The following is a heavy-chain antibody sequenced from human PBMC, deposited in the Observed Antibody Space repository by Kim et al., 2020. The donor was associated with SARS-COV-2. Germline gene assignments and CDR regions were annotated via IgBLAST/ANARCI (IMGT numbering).Heavy chain of an antibody. CDR3: AHSRIRSGTMIVVADSSIDY. CDR2: IYCDDDK. CDR1: GFSLSTSGVG. V-gene: IGHV2-5*02. D-gene: IGHD3-22*01. Sequence: SGPTLVKPTQTLTLTCTFSGFSLSTSGVGVGWIRQPPVTALEWLALIYCDDDKRYSPSLKSRLTITKDTSKNQVVLTMTNMDPVDTATYYCAHSRIRSGTMIVVADSSIDYWGQGTMVTVSS. J-gene: IGHJ4*02.